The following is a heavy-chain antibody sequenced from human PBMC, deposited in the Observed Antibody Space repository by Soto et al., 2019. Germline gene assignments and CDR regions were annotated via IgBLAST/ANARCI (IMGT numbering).Heavy chain of an antibody. CDR1: GFTFSSYA. V-gene: IGHV3-23*01. J-gene: IGHJ4*02. Sequence: DVQLLESVGGLVQPGGSLRLSCAASGFTFSSYAMSWVRQAPGKGLEWGSAISGSGGSTYYADSVKGRFTISRANSKNTLYLQMNSLRAEDTAVYYCAKYQGSCSGGSCYRGFAYWGQGTLVTVSS. CDR3: AKYQGSCSGGSCYRGFAY. CDR2: ISGSGGST. D-gene: IGHD2-15*01.